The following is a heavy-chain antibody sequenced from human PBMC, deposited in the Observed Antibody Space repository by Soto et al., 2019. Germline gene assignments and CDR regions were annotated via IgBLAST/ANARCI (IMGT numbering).Heavy chain of an antibody. Sequence: NPSETLSLTCAVYGGSFSAYWWNWIRQPPGKGLEWIGEINHSGNSNCNPSLKSRVTISVDASKNWLSLKLSSVTAADTAVYYCARGDEAAVARYWFDSWGQGTLVTVSS. CDR3: ARGDEAAVARYWFDS. V-gene: IGHV4-34*01. D-gene: IGHD6-19*01. J-gene: IGHJ5*01. CDR2: INHSGNS. CDR1: GGSFSAYW.